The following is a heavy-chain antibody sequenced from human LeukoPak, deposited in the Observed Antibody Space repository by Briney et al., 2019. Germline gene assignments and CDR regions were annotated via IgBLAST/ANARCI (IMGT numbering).Heavy chain of an antibody. CDR3: ARSPAFSGSSGIFDY. J-gene: IGHJ4*02. D-gene: IGHD2-15*01. CDR1: RYNFGNFY. Sequence: GESLKISCKGSRYNFGNFYIAWVRQMPGGGLEWMGIISPADSDTRYSPSFQGQVTFSADKSINTAYLQWSSLKASDTAMYYCARSPAFSGSSGIFDYWGQGTLATVSS. V-gene: IGHV5-51*01. CDR2: ISPADSDT.